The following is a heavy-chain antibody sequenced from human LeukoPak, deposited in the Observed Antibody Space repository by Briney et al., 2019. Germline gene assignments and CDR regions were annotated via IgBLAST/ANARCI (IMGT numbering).Heavy chain of an antibody. J-gene: IGHJ4*02. D-gene: IGHD3-22*01. CDR3: ARTAQYSSGYPYYFDY. CDR2: IIPIFGTA. CDR1: GGNFSSYA. V-gene: IGHV1-69*05. Sequence: SVKVSCKASGGNFSSYAISWVRQAPGQGLEWMGRIIPIFGTANYAQKFQGRVTITTDESTSTAYMELSSLRSEDTAVYYCARTAQYSSGYPYYFDYWGQGTLVTVSS.